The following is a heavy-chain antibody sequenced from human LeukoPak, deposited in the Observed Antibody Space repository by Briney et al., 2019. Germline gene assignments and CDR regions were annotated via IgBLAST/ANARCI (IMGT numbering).Heavy chain of an antibody. CDR1: GFIFSHDA. CDR3: ARSGSTSLDT. V-gene: IGHV3-30*04. Sequence: GGSLRLSCATSGFIFSHDAMHWVRQAPGKGLDWVGIILNDGSNTYFAGSVKGRFSITRDSSTSTVYLQMTSLRPEDTAVYHCARSGSTSLDTWGQGTLVTVSS. J-gene: IGHJ5*02. CDR2: ILNDGSNT. D-gene: IGHD1-26*01.